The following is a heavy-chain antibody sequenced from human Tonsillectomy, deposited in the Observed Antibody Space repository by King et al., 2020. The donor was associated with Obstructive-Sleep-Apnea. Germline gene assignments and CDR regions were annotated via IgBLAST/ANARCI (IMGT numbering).Heavy chain of an antibody. CDR1: GGSISSYY. J-gene: IGHJ4*02. V-gene: IGHV4-59*08. CDR3: AISVDTAMVFDY. Sequence: VQLQESGPGLVKPSETLSLTCTVSGGSISSYYWSWIRQPPGKGLEWIGYVYYSGITNYNPSLKSRVTISVDTSKKQFSLKLSSVTAADTAVYYCAISVDTAMVFDYWGQGTLVTVSS. D-gene: IGHD5-18*01. CDR2: VYYSGIT.